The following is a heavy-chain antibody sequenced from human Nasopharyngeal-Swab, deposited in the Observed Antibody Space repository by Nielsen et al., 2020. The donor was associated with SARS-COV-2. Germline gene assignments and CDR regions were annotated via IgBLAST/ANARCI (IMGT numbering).Heavy chain of an antibody. V-gene: IGHV3-7*01. Sequence: GESLKISCATSGFRFRNHYMTWVRQAPGRGLEFVANVRQDGREKYYLDSVKGRFTISRDNARESVSLQMNSLRVEDTAVYYCARESRIEGSDDAADIWGQGTMVSVSS. CDR2: VRQDGREK. CDR3: ARESRIEGSDDAADI. J-gene: IGHJ3*02. D-gene: IGHD6-19*01. CDR1: GFRFRNHY.